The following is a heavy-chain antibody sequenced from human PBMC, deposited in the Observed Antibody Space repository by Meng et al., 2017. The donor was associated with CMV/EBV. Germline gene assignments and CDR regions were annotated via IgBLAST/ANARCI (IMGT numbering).Heavy chain of an antibody. J-gene: IGHJ5*02. D-gene: IGHD2-2*01. CDR2: IYTSGST. CDR3: ARDLMNCSSTSCANWFDP. Sequence: LHELGPDLLKPSVSRCLPFCVSGGSISSSYWSWIRQHSGQGLEWIGRIYTSGSTNYNPSLKSRVTMSVDTSKNQFSLKLSSVTAADTAVYYCARDLMNCSSTSCANWFDPWGQGTLVTVSS. CDR1: GGSISSSY. V-gene: IGHV4-4*07.